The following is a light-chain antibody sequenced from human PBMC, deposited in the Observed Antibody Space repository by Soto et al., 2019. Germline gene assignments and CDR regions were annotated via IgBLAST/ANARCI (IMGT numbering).Light chain of an antibody. CDR2: GAS. J-gene: IGKJ1*01. CDR3: QQYSRSLWT. Sequence: EIVLTQSPGTLSLSPGERATLSCRASQSISSSYLAWYQQKPGQAPRLLVYGASSRATGIPDRFSGSGSGTDFTLTISRLEPEDFALYYCQQYSRSLWTFGQGTKVDIK. V-gene: IGKV3-20*01. CDR1: QSISSSY.